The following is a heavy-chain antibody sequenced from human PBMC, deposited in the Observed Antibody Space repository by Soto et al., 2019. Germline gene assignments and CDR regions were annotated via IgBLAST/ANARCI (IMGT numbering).Heavy chain of an antibody. CDR3: ARDNIAVAGLDFDY. J-gene: IGHJ4*02. CDR1: GFTFSSYA. D-gene: IGHD6-19*01. V-gene: IGHV3-30-3*01. CDR2: MSYDGSNK. Sequence: QVQLVESGGGVVQPGRSLRLSCAASGFTFSSYAMHWVRQAPGKGLEWVAVMSYDGSNKYYTDSVKGRFTISRDNSKNTLYLQMNSLRPEDTAVYYCARDNIAVAGLDFDYWGQGTLVTVSS.